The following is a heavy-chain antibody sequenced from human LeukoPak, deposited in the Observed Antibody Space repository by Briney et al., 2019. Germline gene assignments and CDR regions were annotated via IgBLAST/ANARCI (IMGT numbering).Heavy chain of an antibody. V-gene: IGHV3-23*01. D-gene: IGHD1-14*01. CDR3: VTGAFSFDY. J-gene: IGHJ4*02. CDR1: GFTFSNYA. CDR2: VSDSGNTP. Sequence: GGSLRLSCAASGFTFSNYAMTWIRQAPGMGLEWVSSVSDSGNTPYYAAAVKGRFAISRDNSNNTLYLQMNSLRVEDTAVYFCVTGAFSFDYWGQGTLVTVSS.